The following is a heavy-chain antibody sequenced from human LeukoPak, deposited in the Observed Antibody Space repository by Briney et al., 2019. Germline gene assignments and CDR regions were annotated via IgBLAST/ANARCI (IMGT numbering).Heavy chain of an antibody. V-gene: IGHV3-15*01. CDR3: TGTGYFY. CDR1: GFTFSNAW. D-gene: IGHD3/OR15-3a*01. Sequence: GGSLRLSCADSGFTFSNAWVRWVRQAPGKGLEWVGRTKSKTDGGTTDYAAPVKGRFTISRDDSKNTLYLQMNSLKTEDTAVYYCTGTGYFYWGRRTLVTVSS. J-gene: IGHJ4*02. CDR2: TKSKTDGGTT.